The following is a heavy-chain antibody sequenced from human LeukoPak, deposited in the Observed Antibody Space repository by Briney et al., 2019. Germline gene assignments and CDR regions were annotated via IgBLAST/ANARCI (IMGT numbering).Heavy chain of an antibody. CDR2: INHSGST. J-gene: IGHJ5*02. CDR1: GGSFSGYH. Sequence: SETLSLACGVYGGSFSGYHWTWIRLRPGKGLEWIGDINHSGSTHYNPSLKSRVTISVDTSNNQFSLKLHSVTAADTAVYYCARGFPSSSRWFDPWGQGTLVTVSS. CDR3: ARGFPSSSRWFDP. D-gene: IGHD6-6*01. V-gene: IGHV4-34*01.